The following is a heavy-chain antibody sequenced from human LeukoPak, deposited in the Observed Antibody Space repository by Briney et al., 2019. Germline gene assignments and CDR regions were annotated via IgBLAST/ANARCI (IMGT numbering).Heavy chain of an antibody. Sequence: SETLSLTCTVSGGSVSSYYWSWIRQPPGKGLEWIGYIYYSGSTNYNSSLKSRVTISVDTSKNQFSLKLSSVTAADTAVYYCARQAGENCSGGSCYLDYFDYWGQGTLVTVSS. CDR3: ARQAGENCSGGSCYLDYFDY. CDR2: IYYSGST. V-gene: IGHV4-59*08. J-gene: IGHJ4*02. CDR1: GGSVSSYY. D-gene: IGHD2-15*01.